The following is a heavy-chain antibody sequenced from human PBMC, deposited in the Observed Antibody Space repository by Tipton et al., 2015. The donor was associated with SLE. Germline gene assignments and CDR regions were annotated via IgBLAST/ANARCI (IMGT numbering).Heavy chain of an antibody. D-gene: IGHD5-12*01. CDR3: ARDTGYETPGYMDV. Sequence: TLSLTCTVSGGSISRGGYYWSWIRQHPGKGLGWIGYIYYGVSTYYNPSLKSRVNIALDTSKNQFSLKLNSVTAADTAVYYCARDTGYETPGYMDVWGKGTTVTVSS. J-gene: IGHJ6*03. CDR2: IYYGVST. CDR1: GGSISRGGYY. V-gene: IGHV4-31*03.